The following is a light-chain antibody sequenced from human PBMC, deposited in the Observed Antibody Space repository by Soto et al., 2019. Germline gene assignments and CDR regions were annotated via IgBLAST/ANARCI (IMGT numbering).Light chain of an antibody. Sequence: SYELTQPRSVSVSPGQTARITCSGDALPKQYSYWYQQRPGQAPLLLIYRDTERPSGIPERFSGSSSGTTVTLTISGVQAEDDADCFCQSADTGGTSWVFGGGTKVTVL. CDR2: RDT. V-gene: IGLV3-25*02. CDR1: ALPKQY. J-gene: IGLJ3*02. CDR3: QSADTGGTSWV.